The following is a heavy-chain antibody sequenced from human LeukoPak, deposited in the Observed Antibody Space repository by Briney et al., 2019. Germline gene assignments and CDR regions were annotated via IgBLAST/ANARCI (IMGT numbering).Heavy chain of an antibody. J-gene: IGHJ5*02. Sequence: PGGSLRLSCAASGFTFSNAWMSWVPQAPGKGLEWVGRIKSKTDGGATDYAAPVKGRFTISRDDSKNTLYLQMNSLKTEDTAVYYCTTEYCSSTSCYEQDPWGQGTLVTVSS. V-gene: IGHV3-15*01. D-gene: IGHD2-2*01. CDR1: GFTFSNAW. CDR3: TTEYCSSTSCYEQDP. CDR2: IKSKTDGGAT.